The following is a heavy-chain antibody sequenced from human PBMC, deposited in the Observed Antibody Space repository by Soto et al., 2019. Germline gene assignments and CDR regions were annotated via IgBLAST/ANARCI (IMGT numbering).Heavy chain of an antibody. CDR1: GFSLTTTSMG. CDR3: ANAVDYDLLSFDP. J-gene: IGHJ5*02. V-gene: IGHV2-5*02. D-gene: IGHD4-17*01. CDR2: IYWDADQ. Sequence: QITLKASGPPLVRPAQTLTLTCAFSGFSLTTTSMGVAWIRQPPGKALEWLALIYWDADQRYSPSLQDRLTTSKDTSRSRVGLTISKMNPEDTGTYLCANAVDYDLLSFDPWGPRTLVSGSS.